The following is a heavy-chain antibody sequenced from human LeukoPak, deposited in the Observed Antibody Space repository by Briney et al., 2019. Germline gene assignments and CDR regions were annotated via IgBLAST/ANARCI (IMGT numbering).Heavy chain of an antibody. CDR3: ARASSKQLAGYLPDGFDI. D-gene: IGHD3-9*01. J-gene: IGHJ3*02. V-gene: IGHV3-21*01. CDR1: GVTFTNAW. CDR2: ISSSGTYV. Sequence: GGSLRLSCAGSGVTFTNAWMSWVRQAPRKGLEWVSSISSSGTYVYYADSVKGRFTISRDNAKNSLSLQMNSLRADDAAVYYCARASSKQLAGYLPDGFDIWGQGTMVTVSS.